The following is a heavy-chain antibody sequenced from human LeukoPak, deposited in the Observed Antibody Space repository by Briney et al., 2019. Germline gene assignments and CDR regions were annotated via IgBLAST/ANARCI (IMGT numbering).Heavy chain of an antibody. V-gene: IGHV5-51*01. Sequence: GESLKISCEGSGYSFTSYWIAWVRQLPGKGLEWMGIIYPGDSDTRYSPSFQGQVTISADKSISTAFLHWSSLKASDTAVYYCARHASYYGSGSYYLDYWGQGTLVTVSS. D-gene: IGHD3-10*01. CDR3: ARHASYYGSGSYYLDY. CDR1: GYSFTSYW. J-gene: IGHJ4*02. CDR2: IYPGDSDT.